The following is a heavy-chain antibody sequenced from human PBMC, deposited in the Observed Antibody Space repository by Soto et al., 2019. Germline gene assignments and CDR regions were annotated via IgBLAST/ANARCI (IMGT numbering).Heavy chain of an antibody. J-gene: IGHJ5*02. CDR3: ATLSDIVMVVAAGEYNWFDP. V-gene: IGHV3-11*04. D-gene: IGHD2-15*01. CDR1: GFTSSDYY. Sequence: PGGSLRLSCAASGFTSSDYYMSWIRQAPGKGLEWVSYISSSSSTTYYADSVKGRFTISRDNAKKSLHLQMDSLRAEDTAVYYCATLSDIVMVVAAGEYNWFDPWGQGTLVTVSS. CDR2: ISSSSSTT.